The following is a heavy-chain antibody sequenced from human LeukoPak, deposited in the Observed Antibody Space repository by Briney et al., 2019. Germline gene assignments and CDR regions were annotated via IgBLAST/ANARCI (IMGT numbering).Heavy chain of an antibody. CDR3: ARGDTAMAYFDY. J-gene: IGHJ4*02. CDR1: GFTFSSYW. V-gene: IGHV3-74*01. Sequence: PGGSLRLSCAASGFTFSSYWMHWVRQAPGKGLVWVSRINSDGSSTSYADSVKGRFTISRDNAKDTLYLQMNSLRAEDTAVYYCARGDTAMAYFDYWGQGTLVTVSS. CDR2: INSDGSST. D-gene: IGHD5-18*01.